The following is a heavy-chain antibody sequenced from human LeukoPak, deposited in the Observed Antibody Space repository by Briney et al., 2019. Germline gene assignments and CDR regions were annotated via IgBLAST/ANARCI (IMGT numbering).Heavy chain of an antibody. V-gene: IGHV3-23*01. J-gene: IGHJ1*01. Sequence: GGSLRLSCAASGFTFSSYAMSWVRQAPGKGLEWVSAISGSGGSTYYADSVRGRFTISRDNSKNTLYLQMNSLRAEDTAVYYCANNLAVAGTFQHWGQGTLVTVSS. CDR2: ISGSGGST. CDR3: ANNLAVAGTFQH. D-gene: IGHD6-19*01. CDR1: GFTFSSYA.